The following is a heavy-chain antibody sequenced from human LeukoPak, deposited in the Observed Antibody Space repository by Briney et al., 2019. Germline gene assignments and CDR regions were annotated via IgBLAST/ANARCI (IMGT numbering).Heavy chain of an antibody. Sequence: ASVKVSCKVSGYTLTELSMHWVRQAPGKGLEWMGGFDPEDGETIYAQKFQGRATMTEDTSTDTAYMELSSLRSEDTAVYYCATRIRYSNYVGGWFDPWGQGTLVTVSS. CDR2: FDPEDGET. J-gene: IGHJ5*02. CDR1: GYTLTELS. V-gene: IGHV1-24*01. CDR3: ATRIRYSNYVGGWFDP. D-gene: IGHD4-11*01.